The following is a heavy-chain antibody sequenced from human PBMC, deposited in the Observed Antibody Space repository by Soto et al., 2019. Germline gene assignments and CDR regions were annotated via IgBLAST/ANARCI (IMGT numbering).Heavy chain of an antibody. CDR1: GFTFSSYG. V-gene: IGHV3-30*18. D-gene: IGHD2-15*01. CDR3: AKEADCSGGSCCSHWFYYGMDV. Sequence: GESLRLSCESSGFTFSSYGMHWDRQAPGKGLEWAAVISYDGCNTYYADSVKGRFTISTDNSTNTLYLQINSLRTEHTAVYYFAKEADCSGGSCCSHWFYYGMDVWGQGTTVTVSS. J-gene: IGHJ6*02. CDR2: ISYDGCNT.